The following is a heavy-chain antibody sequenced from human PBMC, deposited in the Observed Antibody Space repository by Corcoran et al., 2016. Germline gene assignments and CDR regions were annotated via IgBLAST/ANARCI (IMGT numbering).Heavy chain of an antibody. CDR1: GFTLSASS. J-gene: IGHJ4*02. CDR2: IRSKTSNYAT. CDR3: TGLDYCDSPPLDY. D-gene: IGHD4-17*01. Sequence: EVQLVESGGGLVPPGGSLQLSCAASGFTLSASSVHWVRQASGKGREWVGRIRSKTSNYATTYAASVKGRFTISRDDSKNTAYLQMNSLKTEDTAVYYCTGLDYCDSPPLDYWGQGALVTVSS. V-gene: IGHV3-73*02.